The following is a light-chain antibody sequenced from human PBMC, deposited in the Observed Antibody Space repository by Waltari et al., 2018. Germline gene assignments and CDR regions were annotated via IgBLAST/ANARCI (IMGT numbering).Light chain of an antibody. J-gene: IGKJ2*01. CDR3: QHQRT. CDR1: QSISSW. Sequence: DIQMTQSPSILSASVGDRVTITCRASQSISSWLAWYQQKPGKAPKLLIYKASSLESGVPSRFSGSGSGTEFTLTISSLQPDDFATYYCQHQRTFGQGTKLEIK. CDR2: KAS. V-gene: IGKV1-5*03.